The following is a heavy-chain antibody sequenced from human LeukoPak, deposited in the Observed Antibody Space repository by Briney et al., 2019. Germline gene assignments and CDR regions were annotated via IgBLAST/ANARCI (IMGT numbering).Heavy chain of an antibody. D-gene: IGHD2-21*02. CDR1: GYAFTHSW. J-gene: IGHJ4*02. CDR2: VFPGDSDT. Sequence: GESLKISCKASGYAFTHSWIGWVRQMPGKGLEWAGVVFPGDSDTRCSPSFQGQVTISADKSTMTAYLQWSGLKASDTAIYYCARQSIGTGDCYYFDYWGQGTLVTVSS. V-gene: IGHV5-51*01. CDR3: ARQSIGTGDCYYFDY.